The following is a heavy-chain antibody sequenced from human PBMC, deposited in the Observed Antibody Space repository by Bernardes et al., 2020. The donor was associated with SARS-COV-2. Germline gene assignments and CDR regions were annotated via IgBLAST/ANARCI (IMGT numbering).Heavy chain of an antibody. J-gene: IGHJ4*02. CDR2: ISAGGNSV. D-gene: IGHD3-10*02. Sequence: SLFLSCATSGFTFRSHSMKWVRQAPGQGLEWVASISAGGNSVTYADSMKGRFTISRDNPKNLLYLQMNSLGVDDAAIYYCAREISSPLAGMFRPPDYWGLGTRVTVAS. V-gene: IGHV3-21*06. CDR3: AREISSPLAGMFRPPDY. CDR1: GFTFRSHS.